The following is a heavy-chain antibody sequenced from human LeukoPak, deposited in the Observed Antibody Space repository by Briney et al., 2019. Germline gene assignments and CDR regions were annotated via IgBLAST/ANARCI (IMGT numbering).Heavy chain of an antibody. CDR1: GGSISSGDYY. V-gene: IGHV4-30-4*01. CDR3: ARVYYYDNSGYGKDYFDY. CDR2: ICYSGST. J-gene: IGHJ4*02. D-gene: IGHD3-22*01. Sequence: SQTLSLTCTVSGGSISSGDYYWSWIRQPPGKGLEWIGYICYSGSTYYNPSLKSRVTISVDTSKNQFSLKLSSVTAADTAVYYCARVYYYDNSGYGKDYFDYWGQGTLVTVSS.